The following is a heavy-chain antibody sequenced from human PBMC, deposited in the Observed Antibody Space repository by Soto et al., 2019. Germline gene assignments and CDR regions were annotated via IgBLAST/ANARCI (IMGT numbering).Heavy chain of an antibody. CDR2: IIPIFGTA. D-gene: IGHD3-10*01. Sequence: SEKVSCKASGGTFSSYAISWVRQAPGQGLEWMGGIIPIFGTANYAQKFQGRVTITADESTSTAYMELSSLRSEDTAVYYCARAPRGENPYYYYYGMDVWGQGTTVTVSS. CDR1: GGTFSSYA. J-gene: IGHJ6*02. CDR3: ARAPRGENPYYYYYGMDV. V-gene: IGHV1-69*13.